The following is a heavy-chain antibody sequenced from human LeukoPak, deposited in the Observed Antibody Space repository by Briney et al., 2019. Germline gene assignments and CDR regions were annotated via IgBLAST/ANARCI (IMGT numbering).Heavy chain of an antibody. D-gene: IGHD2-21*02. V-gene: IGHV4-59*01. J-gene: IGHJ4*02. Sequence: TSETLSLTCTVSGGSISSYYWSWIRQPPGKGLEWIGYIYYSGSTNYNPSLKSRVTISVDTSKNQFSLKLSSVTAADTAVYYCARYVVVTAYFDYWGRGTLVTVSS. CDR1: GGSISSYY. CDR2: IYYSGST. CDR3: ARYVVVTAYFDY.